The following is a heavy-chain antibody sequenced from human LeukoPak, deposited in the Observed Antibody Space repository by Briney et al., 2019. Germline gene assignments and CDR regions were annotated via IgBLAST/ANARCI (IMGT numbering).Heavy chain of an antibody. CDR1: GFTVSSNS. V-gene: IGHV3-48*04. D-gene: IGHD4-17*01. Sequence: GGSLRLSCAASGFTVSSNSMNWVRQAPGKGLEWISYISSSSSSTYYADSVKGRFTISRDNAKNSLYLQMNSLRAEDTAVYYCARVIGSYGDSAYWGQGTLVTVSS. CDR2: ISSSSSST. CDR3: ARVIGSYGDSAY. J-gene: IGHJ4*02.